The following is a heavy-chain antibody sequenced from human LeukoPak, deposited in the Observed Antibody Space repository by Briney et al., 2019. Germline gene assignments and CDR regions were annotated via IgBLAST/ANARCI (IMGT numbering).Heavy chain of an antibody. V-gene: IGHV3-48*01. Sequence: GGSLRLSCAASGFTFSSYSMNWVRQAPGKGLEWVSYISSSSSTIYYAASVKGRFTISRDNAKNSLYLQMNSLRAEDTAVYYCAKDSGFYGGKSFDYWGQGTLVTVSS. CDR3: AKDSGFYGGKSFDY. D-gene: IGHD4-23*01. CDR2: ISSSSSTI. CDR1: GFTFSSYS. J-gene: IGHJ4*02.